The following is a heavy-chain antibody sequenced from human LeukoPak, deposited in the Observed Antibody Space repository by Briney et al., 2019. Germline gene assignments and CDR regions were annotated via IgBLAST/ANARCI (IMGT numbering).Heavy chain of an antibody. CDR3: ARETSQKGAHYMDV. CDR1: GGSINSRSYY. Sequence: SETLSLTCTVSGGSINSRSYYWGWIRQPPGKGLEWIGTIYYSGTTYYNPSLKSRVTISVDTSKNQFSLKLSSVTAADTAVYYCARETSQKGAHYMDVWGKGTTVTISS. V-gene: IGHV4-39*07. CDR2: IYYSGTT. D-gene: IGHD3-16*01. J-gene: IGHJ6*03.